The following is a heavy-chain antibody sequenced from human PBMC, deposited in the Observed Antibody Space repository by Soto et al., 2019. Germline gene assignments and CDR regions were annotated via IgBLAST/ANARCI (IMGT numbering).Heavy chain of an antibody. CDR2: IIPIFGTA. CDR1: GGTCSSYA. CDR3: ARDTNLSSSYYYYGMDV. Sequence: QVQLVQSGAEVKKPGSSVKVSCKASGGTCSSYAISWVRQAPGQGLEWMGGIIPIFGTANYAQKFQVRVTITADESTITAYRELSSLRSEDTAVYYCARDTNLSSSYYYYGMDVWGQGTTVTVSS. D-gene: IGHD6-6*01. V-gene: IGHV1-69*01. J-gene: IGHJ6*02.